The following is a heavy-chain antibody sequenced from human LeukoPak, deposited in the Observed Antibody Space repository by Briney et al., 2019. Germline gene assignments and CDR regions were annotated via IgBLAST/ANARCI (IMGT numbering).Heavy chain of an antibody. CDR3: ARGKYTSFDN. D-gene: IGHD6-6*01. CDR1: GDSIFTNNVA. J-gene: IGHJ4*02. Sequence: SQTLSLTCAISGDSIFTNNVAWNWLRQSPSRGLEWLGRTYYRSKWSFDYAVSVKSRITVNADTSKNQFSLQLSSVTPEDTAVHYCARGKYTSFDNWGQGTLVTVSS. CDR2: TYYRSKWSF. V-gene: IGHV6-1*01.